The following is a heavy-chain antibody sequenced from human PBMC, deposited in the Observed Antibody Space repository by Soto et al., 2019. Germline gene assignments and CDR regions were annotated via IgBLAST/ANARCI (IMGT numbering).Heavy chain of an antibody. Sequence: QVQLVQSGAEVMKPGASVKVSCRASGYSFTDYFIHWVRQAPGQGLEWVGIINPSDGRTNYAQQLQGRITMTRDTSTSTVSMELTSLRFEDTALYYCAKNEEYGDNLGAPYFQHWGQGTLVTVSS. J-gene: IGHJ1*01. D-gene: IGHD4-17*01. CDR2: INPSDGRT. CDR3: AKNEEYGDNLGAPYFQH. V-gene: IGHV1-46*01. CDR1: GYSFTDYF.